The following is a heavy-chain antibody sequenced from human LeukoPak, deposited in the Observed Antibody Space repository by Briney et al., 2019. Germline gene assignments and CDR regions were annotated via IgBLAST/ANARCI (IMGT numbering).Heavy chain of an antibody. V-gene: IGHV1-2*02. Sequence: EASVKVSCKASGYTFTGYYMHWVRQAPGQGLEWMGWINPNSGGTNYAQKFQGRVTITRDTSISTAYMELSRLRSDDTAVYYCARDGGPTPAWFDPWGQGTLVTVSS. CDR2: INPNSGGT. J-gene: IGHJ5*02. D-gene: IGHD3-16*01. CDR1: GYTFTGYY. CDR3: ARDGGPTPAWFDP.